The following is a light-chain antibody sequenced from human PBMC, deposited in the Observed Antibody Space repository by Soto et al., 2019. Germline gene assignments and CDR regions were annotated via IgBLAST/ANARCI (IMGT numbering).Light chain of an antibody. J-gene: IGLJ1*01. CDR1: TSDVGSHYNY. V-gene: IGLV2-14*03. CDR3: CSYTSSRTYV. Sequence: QSVLTQPASVSGSPGQAIAISCTGTTSDVGSHYNYVSWYQQHPGKAPKLIVYDVTNRPSGVSDRFSGSKSGTTASLTISGLQAEDEADYYCCSYTSSRTYVFGTGTKLTVL. CDR2: DVT.